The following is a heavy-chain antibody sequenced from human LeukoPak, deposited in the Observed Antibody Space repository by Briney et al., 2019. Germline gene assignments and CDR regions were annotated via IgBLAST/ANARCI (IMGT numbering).Heavy chain of an antibody. Sequence: SETLSLTCAVSGGSISSGGYSWSWIRQPPGKGLEWIGYIYHSGSTYYNPSLKSRVSISVDRSKNQFSLKLSSVTAADTAVYYCARVDSSGYCTLDYWGQGTLVTVSS. CDR3: ARVDSSGYCTLDY. V-gene: IGHV4-30-2*01. D-gene: IGHD3-22*01. J-gene: IGHJ4*02. CDR1: GGSISSGGYS. CDR2: IYHSGST.